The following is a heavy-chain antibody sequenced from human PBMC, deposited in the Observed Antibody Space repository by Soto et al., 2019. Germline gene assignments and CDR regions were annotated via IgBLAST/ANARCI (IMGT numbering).Heavy chain of an antibody. D-gene: IGHD6-13*01. CDR2: ISSNGGST. CDR3: VKDRYSSSWNNYYYYYGMDV. V-gene: IGHV3-64D*06. Sequence: PGGSLRLSCSASGFTFSSYAMHWVRQAPGKGLEYVSAISSNGGSTYYADSVKGRFTISRDNSKNTLYLQMSSLRAEDTAVYYCVKDRYSSSWNNYYYYYGMDVWGQGTTVTASS. J-gene: IGHJ6*02. CDR1: GFTFSSYA.